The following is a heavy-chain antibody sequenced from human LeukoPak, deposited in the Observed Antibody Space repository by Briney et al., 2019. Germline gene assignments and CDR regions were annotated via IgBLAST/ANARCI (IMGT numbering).Heavy chain of an antibody. J-gene: IGHJ4*02. Sequence: LVKVSCKASGGTFSSYAINWVRQAPGQGLEWMGGIIPIFGTANYAQKFQGRVTITADESTSTAYMELSSLRSEDTAVYYCARLGMTTVTTADYWGQGTLVTVSS. V-gene: IGHV1-69*01. CDR3: ARLGMTTVTTADY. D-gene: IGHD4-17*01. CDR1: GGTFSSYA. CDR2: IIPIFGTA.